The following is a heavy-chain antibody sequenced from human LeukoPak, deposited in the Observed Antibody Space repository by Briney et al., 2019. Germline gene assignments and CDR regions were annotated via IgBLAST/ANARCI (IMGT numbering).Heavy chain of an antibody. V-gene: IGHV1-18*01. Sequence: ASVKVSCKASGYTFTSYGISWVRQAPGQGLEWMGWISAYNGNTNYAQKLQGRVTMTTDTSTSTAYMELRSLRSDDTAVYYCARAGPVAYCGGDCYSDYWGQGTLVTVSS. CDR1: GYTFTSYG. J-gene: IGHJ4*02. D-gene: IGHD2-21*02. CDR2: ISAYNGNT. CDR3: ARAGPVAYCGGDCYSDY.